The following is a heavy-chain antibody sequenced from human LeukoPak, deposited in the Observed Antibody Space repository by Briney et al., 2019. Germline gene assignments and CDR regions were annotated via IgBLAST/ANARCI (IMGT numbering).Heavy chain of an antibody. CDR2: INPNSGGI. V-gene: IGHV1-8*03. D-gene: IGHD5-24*01. CDR3: ARVEMATIGRPFDY. J-gene: IGHJ4*02. CDR1: GYTFTSYD. Sequence: ASVKVSCKASGYTFTSYDINWVRQATGQGLEWMGWINPNSGGINYAQKFQGRVTITRNTSITTAYMELSSLRSEDTAVYYCARVEMATIGRPFDYWGQGTLVTVSS.